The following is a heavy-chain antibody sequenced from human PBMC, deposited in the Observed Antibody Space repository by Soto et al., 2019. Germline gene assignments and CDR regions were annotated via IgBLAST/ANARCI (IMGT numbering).Heavy chain of an antibody. CDR3: ARGSGTSKYFSYSLDV. V-gene: IGHV1-3*01. D-gene: IGHD1-1*01. Sequence: QAQLVQSGAEVMKPGDSVTISCEASGLNLESYSVHWVRQAPGQRLEWMGQINGDTGRTKYSPTFQGRVTMTRDKSAKTAKLELRSLRSEDSGVYYCARGSGTSKYFSYSLDVWGQGTTVSVSS. J-gene: IGHJ6*02. CDR2: INGDTGRT. CDR1: GLNLESYS.